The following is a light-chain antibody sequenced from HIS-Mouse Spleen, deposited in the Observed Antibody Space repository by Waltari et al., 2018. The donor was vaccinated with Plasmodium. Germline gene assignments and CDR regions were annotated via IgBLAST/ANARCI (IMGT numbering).Light chain of an antibody. V-gene: IGKV3-20*01. CDR3: QQYGSSPYT. Sequence: EIVLTQSPGTLSLSPGERATLSCRASQSVSSSYLAWYQQKPGQAPRLLIYGASSRAPGIPDRFSGSGSGTDFTLTISRLEPEDFAVYYCQQYGSSPYTFGQGTKLENK. CDR1: QSVSSSY. CDR2: GAS. J-gene: IGKJ2*01.